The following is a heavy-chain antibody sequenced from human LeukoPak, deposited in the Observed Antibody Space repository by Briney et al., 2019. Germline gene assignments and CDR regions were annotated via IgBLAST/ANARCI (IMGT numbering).Heavy chain of an antibody. J-gene: IGHJ4*02. CDR3: ARGEDIVVVPAAMAFDY. D-gene: IGHD2-2*01. V-gene: IGHV1-46*03. CDR2: INPSGGST. Sequence: ASVKVSCKASGYTFTSYYMHWVRQAPGQGLEWMGIINPSGGSTSYVQKFQGRVTMTRDTSTSTVYMELSSLRSEDTAVYYCARGEDIVVVPAAMAFDYWGQGTLVTVSS. CDR1: GYTFTSYY.